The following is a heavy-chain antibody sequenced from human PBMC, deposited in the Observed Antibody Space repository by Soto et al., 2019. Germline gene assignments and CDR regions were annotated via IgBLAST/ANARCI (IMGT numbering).Heavy chain of an antibody. CDR1: GFTFSSYG. Sequence: QVQLVESGGGVVQPGRSLRLSCAVSGFTFSSYGMHWVRQAPDKGLEWVAVISYDGSNKYYPDSVKGRFTTSRDNPKNTLYLQMNSLRTEDTGVYYCAKDLVSYGDPAAPLDPMDVWGQGTTVTVSS. CDR3: AKDLVSYGDPAAPLDPMDV. V-gene: IGHV3-30*18. D-gene: IGHD4-17*01. CDR2: ISYDGSNK. J-gene: IGHJ6*02.